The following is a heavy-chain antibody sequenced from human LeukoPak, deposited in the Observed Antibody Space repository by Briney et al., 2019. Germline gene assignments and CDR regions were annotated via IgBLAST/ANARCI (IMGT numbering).Heavy chain of an antibody. Sequence: SETLSLTCTVSGGSISNYYWTWIRQSPGKGLEYIVSIYSDGSTYYNPSLKSRVSVSVDTSKNEFSLRLSSVTAADTAVYYCARHQRQDAFDIWGQGTMVTVSS. J-gene: IGHJ3*02. CDR3: ARHQRQDAFDI. CDR1: GGSISNYY. D-gene: IGHD2-2*01. CDR2: IYSDGST. V-gene: IGHV4-59*04.